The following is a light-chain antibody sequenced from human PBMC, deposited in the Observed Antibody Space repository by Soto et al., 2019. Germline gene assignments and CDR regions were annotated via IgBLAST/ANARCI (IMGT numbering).Light chain of an antibody. Sequence: QSALTQPASVSGSPGHSITISCTGTSSDVGGYNYVSWYQQHPGKAPKLMIYDVSNRPLGVSNRFSGSKSGNTASLTISGPQAEDEADYYGSAYTSSSTLVVFGGGTKLTVL. V-gene: IGLV2-14*01. CDR3: SAYTSSSTLVV. CDR1: SSDVGGYNY. J-gene: IGLJ2*01. CDR2: DVS.